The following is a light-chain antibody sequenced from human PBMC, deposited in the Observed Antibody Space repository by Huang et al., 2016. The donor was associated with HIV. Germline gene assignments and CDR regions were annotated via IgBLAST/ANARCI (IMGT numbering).Light chain of an antibody. Sequence: EIVLTQSPATLSLSPGERATLSCRASQSVSSSLAWYQQRPGQVPRLLIYDAANRATGVPARFSGSGSGTDFTLTISSLEPEDFAVYYCQQRSDWQFTFGPGTKVDIK. V-gene: IGKV3-11*01. J-gene: IGKJ3*01. CDR1: QSVSSS. CDR2: DAA. CDR3: QQRSDWQFT.